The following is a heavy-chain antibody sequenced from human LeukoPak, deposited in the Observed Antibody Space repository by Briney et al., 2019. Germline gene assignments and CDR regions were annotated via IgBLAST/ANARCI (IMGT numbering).Heavy chain of an antibody. D-gene: IGHD3-22*01. CDR2: IKSKTNGGTT. V-gene: IGHV3-15*07. J-gene: IGHJ4*02. CDR3: MLGSGSYDSSDFDY. Sequence: GGSLRLSCAASGFTFNNVWMNWGRQAPGKGLEWVGRIKSKTNGGTTEYAAPVKGRFTILRDDSKNTLYLQMNSLKTEDTAVYYCMLGSGSYDSSDFDYWGQGTLVTVSP. CDR1: GFTFNNVW.